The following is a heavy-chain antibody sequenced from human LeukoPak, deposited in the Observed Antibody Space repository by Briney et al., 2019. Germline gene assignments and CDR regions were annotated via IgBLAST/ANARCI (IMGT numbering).Heavy chain of an antibody. Sequence: GGSLRLSCTASGFTLSSYEMSWIRQAPGKGLEWVSSIDYSGGDTHYADSVKGRFTISRDSYKNTLYLQMNSLRAEDAAVYYCAKAPVTTCSGAYCYPFDYWGQGTLVTVSS. CDR2: IDYSGGDT. CDR1: GFTLSSYE. D-gene: IGHD2-15*01. J-gene: IGHJ4*02. V-gene: IGHV3-23*01. CDR3: AKAPVTTCSGAYCYPFDY.